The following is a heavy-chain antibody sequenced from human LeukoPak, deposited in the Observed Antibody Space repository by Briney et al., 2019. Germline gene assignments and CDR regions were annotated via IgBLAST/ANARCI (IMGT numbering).Heavy chain of an antibody. V-gene: IGHV3-30-3*01. J-gene: IGHJ4*02. D-gene: IGHD6-19*01. CDR1: GFTFSSYA. Sequence: GGSLRLSCAASGFTFSSYAMHWVRQAPGKGLEWVAVISYDGSNKYYADSVKGRFTISRDNSKNTLYLQMNSLRAEDTAVYYCAKESSRAVAGDFDYWGQGTLVTVS. CDR2: ISYDGSNK. CDR3: AKESSRAVAGDFDY.